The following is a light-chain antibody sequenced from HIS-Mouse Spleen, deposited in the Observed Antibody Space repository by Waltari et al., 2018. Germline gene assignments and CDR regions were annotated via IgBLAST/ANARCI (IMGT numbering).Light chain of an antibody. J-gene: IGKJ1*01. CDR1: QSVSSN. Sequence: EIVMTQSPATLSVSPGERATLSCRASQSVSSNFAWYQQKPGQAPRLLIYGASIRATCIPARFSGSGSGTEFTLTISILHSEDFAVYYCQQYNNWPLTFGQGTKVEIK. CDR3: QQYNNWPLT. V-gene: IGKV3D-15*03. CDR2: GAS.